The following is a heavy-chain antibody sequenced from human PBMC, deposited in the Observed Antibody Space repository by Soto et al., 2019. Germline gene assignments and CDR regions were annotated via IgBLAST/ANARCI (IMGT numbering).Heavy chain of an antibody. J-gene: IGHJ4*02. D-gene: IGHD3-10*01. V-gene: IGHV3-30*03. CDR2: ISYDGSNK. Sequence: QVQLVESGGGVVQPGRSLRLSCAASGFTFSSYGMHWVRQAPGKGMEWVAVISYDGSNKYYADSVKGRVTITRDNSKNTLYLQMNSLRAKDTAVYYCASGAPSYYGSGSYEYWGQGTLVTVSS. CDR1: GFTFSSYG. CDR3: ASGAPSYYGSGSYEY.